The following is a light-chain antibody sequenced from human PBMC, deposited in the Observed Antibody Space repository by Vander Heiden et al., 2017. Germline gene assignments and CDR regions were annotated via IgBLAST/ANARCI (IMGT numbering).Light chain of an antibody. CDR1: QGISSY. V-gene: IGKV1-9*01. CDR2: AAS. CDR3: QQLNSFPRT. J-gene: IGKJ1*01. Sequence: DIQLTQSPSFLSASVGDRVTITCRASQGISSYLAWYQQKPGKAPKLLIYAASTLQGGVPSRFSGSGSGTEFTLTISSLQPEDFATYYCQQLNSFPRTFGQGTKVEIK.